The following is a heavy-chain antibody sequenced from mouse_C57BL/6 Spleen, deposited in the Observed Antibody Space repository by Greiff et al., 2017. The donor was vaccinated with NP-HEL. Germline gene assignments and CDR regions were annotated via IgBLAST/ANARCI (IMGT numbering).Heavy chain of an antibody. CDR2: INPSTGGT. Sequence: VQLQQSGPELVKPGASVKISCKASGYSFTGYYMNWVKQSPEKSLEWIGEINPSTGGTTYNQKFKAKATLTVDKSSSTAYMQLKSLTSEDSAVYYCARGLRRLDYWGQGTTLTVSS. J-gene: IGHJ2*01. V-gene: IGHV1-42*01. CDR3: ARGLRRLDY. CDR1: GYSFTGYY. D-gene: IGHD2-4*01.